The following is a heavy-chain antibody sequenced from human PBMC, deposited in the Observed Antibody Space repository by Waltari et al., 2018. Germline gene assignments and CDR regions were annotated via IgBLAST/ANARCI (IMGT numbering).Heavy chain of an antibody. V-gene: IGHV3-66*02. CDR3: ASGWAAAAFDI. J-gene: IGHJ3*02. CDR1: GFTVSSNY. Sequence: EVQLVESGGGLVQPGGSLRLSCAASGFTVSSNYMSWVRQAPGKGLGWVSVSYSGGSTDYADSVKGRFTIARDNSKNTLYLQMNSLRAEDTAVYYCASGWAAAAFDIWGQGTMVTVSS. D-gene: IGHD6-13*01. CDR2: SYSGGST.